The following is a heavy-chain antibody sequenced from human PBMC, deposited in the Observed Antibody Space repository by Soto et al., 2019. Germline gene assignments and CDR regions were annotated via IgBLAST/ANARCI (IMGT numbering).Heavy chain of an antibody. CDR2: IYPRDSDT. V-gene: IGHV5-51*01. J-gene: IGHJ6*02. Sequence: PGESLKISCKGSGYSFTSYWIGWVRQMPGKGLEWMGIIYPRDSDTRYSPSFQGQVTISADKSINTAYLQWSSLRASDTAMYYCARNDHFYYYGMDVWGQGTTVTVS. CDR1: GYSFTSYW. D-gene: IGHD1-1*01. CDR3: ARNDHFYYYGMDV.